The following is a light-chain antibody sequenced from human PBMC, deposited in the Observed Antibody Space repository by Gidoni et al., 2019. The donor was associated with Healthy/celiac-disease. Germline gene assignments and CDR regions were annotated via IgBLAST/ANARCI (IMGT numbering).Light chain of an antibody. CDR1: QSISSW. V-gene: IGKV1-5*01. CDR3: QQDNSYST. Sequence: DIQMTQSPSTLSASVGNRVTISCRASQSISSWLAWYQQKPGKAHKLLIYDASSLESGVPSRFSGSGAGTEFTLTISSLQPDDFATYYCQQDNSYSTFGQGTKLEIK. J-gene: IGKJ2*01. CDR2: DAS.